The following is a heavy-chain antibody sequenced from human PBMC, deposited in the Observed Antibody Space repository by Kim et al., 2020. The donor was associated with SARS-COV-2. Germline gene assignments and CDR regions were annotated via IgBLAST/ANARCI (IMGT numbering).Heavy chain of an antibody. J-gene: IGHJ4*02. CDR3: ARGSGWAFDY. D-gene: IGHD6-19*01. CDR2: NT. V-gene: IGHV1-3*01. Sequence: NTKCTHKFQARVTITRDTSASTAYMELTGLRSEDTAIYYCARGSGWAFDYWGQGTLVTVAS.